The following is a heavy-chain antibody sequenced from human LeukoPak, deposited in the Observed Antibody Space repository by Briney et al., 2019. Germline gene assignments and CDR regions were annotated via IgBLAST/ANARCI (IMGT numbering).Heavy chain of an antibody. CDR3: VRVGSVAGSDYLDY. CDR2: SRNKAKSYTT. Sequence: GGSLSLSYAVSGFTFSDHFLDWVRQAPGKGLEWVGRSRNKAKSYTTEYAASVKGRFTISRDDSKNSLYLQMNSLKTEDTAVYYCVRVGSVAGSDYLDYWGQGTLVTVSS. J-gene: IGHJ4*02. D-gene: IGHD6-19*01. V-gene: IGHV3-72*01. CDR1: GFTFSDHF.